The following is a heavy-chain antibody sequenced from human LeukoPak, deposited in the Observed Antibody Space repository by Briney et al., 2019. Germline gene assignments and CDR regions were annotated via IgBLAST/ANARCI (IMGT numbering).Heavy chain of an antibody. CDR3: AKDRNRELYYYYYGMDV. CDR1: GFTFSSYG. Sequence: GGSLRLSCAASGFTFSSYGMHWVRQAPGKGLEWVAVISYDGSNKYYADSVKGRFTISRDNSKNTLYLQMNSPRAEDTAVYYCAKDRNRELYYYYYGMDVWGKGTTVTVSS. J-gene: IGHJ6*04. CDR2: ISYDGSNK. V-gene: IGHV3-30*18. D-gene: IGHD1-26*01.